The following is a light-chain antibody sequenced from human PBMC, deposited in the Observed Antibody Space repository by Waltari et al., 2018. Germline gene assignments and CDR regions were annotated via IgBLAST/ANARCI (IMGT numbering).Light chain of an antibody. V-gene: IGLV3-1*01. CDR3: QTWDSSAGV. J-gene: IGLJ3*02. CDR1: NLGDKY. Sequence: SYALTQPPSVSVSPGQSATITCSGDNLGDKYASWYQQRPGQSPVLVIYQDVMRPSGIPERCSGSNSGNTATLTISETQAMDEADYYCQTWDSSAGVFGGGTKLTVL. CDR2: QDV.